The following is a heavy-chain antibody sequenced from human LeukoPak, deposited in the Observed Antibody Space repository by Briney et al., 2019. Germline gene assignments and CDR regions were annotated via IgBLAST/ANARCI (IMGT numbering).Heavy chain of an antibody. V-gene: IGHV3-30-3*01. Sequence: GGSLRLSCAASGFTFSSYAMHWVRQAPGKGLEWVAVISYDGSNKYYADSVKGRFTISRDYSKNTLYLQMNSLRAEDTAVYYCARDLAAADYFYYYMDVWGKGTTVTVSS. D-gene: IGHD5-12*01. CDR3: ARDLAAADYFYYYMDV. CDR1: GFTFSSYA. CDR2: ISYDGSNK. J-gene: IGHJ6*03.